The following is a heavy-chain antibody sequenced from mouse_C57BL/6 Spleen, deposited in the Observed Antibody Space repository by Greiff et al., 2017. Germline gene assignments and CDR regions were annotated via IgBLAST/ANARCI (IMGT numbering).Heavy chain of an antibody. Sequence: QVQLQQPGAELVKPGASVKLSCKASGYTFTSYWMQWVKQRPGQGLEWIGEIDPSDSYTNYNQKFKGKATLTVDTSSITAYMQLSSLTSEDSAGYSCARTTVVADWYFDVWGTGTTVTVSS. D-gene: IGHD1-1*01. CDR3: ARTTVVADWYFDV. CDR2: IDPSDSYT. J-gene: IGHJ1*03. V-gene: IGHV1-50*01. CDR1: GYTFTSYW.